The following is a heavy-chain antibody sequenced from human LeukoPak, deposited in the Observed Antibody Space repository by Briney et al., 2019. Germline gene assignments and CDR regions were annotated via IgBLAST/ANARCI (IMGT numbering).Heavy chain of an antibody. CDR2: IYYSGST. J-gene: IGHJ5*02. CDR1: GGSISSYY. V-gene: IGHV4-59*01. D-gene: IGHD3-10*01. CDR3: ARYYYGSGSSNWFDP. Sequence: SETLSLTCTVSGGSISSYYWSWIRQPPGKGLEWIGYIYYSGSTNYNPSLKSRVTISVDTSKNQFSLKLSSVTAADTAVYYCARYYYGSGSSNWFDPWGQGTLVTVSS.